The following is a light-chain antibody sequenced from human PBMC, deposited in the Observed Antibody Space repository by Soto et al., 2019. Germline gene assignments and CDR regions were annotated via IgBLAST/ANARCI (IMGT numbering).Light chain of an antibody. CDR1: QSVSSY. J-gene: IGKJ1*01. V-gene: IGKV3-11*01. CDR2: DSS. Sequence: EIVFTQSPATLSSSPGEGATLSCRASQSVSSYLAWYQQKPGQAPRLLIYDSSNRATGIPARFSGSGSGTDFTIIISSLEPEDFALYYCQQRSDWPVTFGLGTKVE. CDR3: QQRSDWPVT.